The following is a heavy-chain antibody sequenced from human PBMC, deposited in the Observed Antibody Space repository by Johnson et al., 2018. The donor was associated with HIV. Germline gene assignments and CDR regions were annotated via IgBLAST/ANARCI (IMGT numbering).Heavy chain of an antibody. J-gene: IGHJ3*02. CDR1: GFTFDEYA. CDR2: VYSGGTT. V-gene: IGHV3-66*02. CDR3: TRRSPYDAFDI. Sequence: VQLVESGGGFVQPGRSLRLSCAASGFTFDEYAMHWVRQAPGKGLEWVSGVYSGGTTHYADSVKGRSTISRDNSKNTLYLQMNSLRAEDTAVYYCTRRSPYDAFDIWGQGTMVTVSS.